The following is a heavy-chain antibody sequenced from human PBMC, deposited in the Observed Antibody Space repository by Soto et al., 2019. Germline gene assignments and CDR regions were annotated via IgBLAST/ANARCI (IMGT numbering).Heavy chain of an antibody. D-gene: IGHD2-2*03. Sequence: ASVKVSCKASGYTFTGYYMHWVRQAPGQGLEWMGWINPNSGGTNYAQKFQGWVTMTRDTSISTAYMELSRLRSDDTAVYYCSRGVRGYCISTSCYAAYGMDVWGQGTTVTVCS. V-gene: IGHV1-2*04. CDR1: GYTFTGYY. CDR2: INPNSGGT. CDR3: SRGVRGYCISTSCYAAYGMDV. J-gene: IGHJ6*02.